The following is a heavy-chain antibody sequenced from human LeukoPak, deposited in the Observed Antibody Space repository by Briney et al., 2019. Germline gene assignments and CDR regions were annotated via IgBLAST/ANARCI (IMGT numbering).Heavy chain of an antibody. Sequence: SETLSLTCAVYGGSFSGYYWSWIRQPPGKGLEWIGEINHSGSTNYNPSLKSRVTISVDTSKNQFSLKLSSVTAADTAVYYCASDGYNPSESTDRGEHPFDYWGQGTLVTVSS. CDR3: ASDGYNPSESTDRGEHPFDY. V-gene: IGHV4-34*01. CDR2: INHSGST. J-gene: IGHJ4*02. D-gene: IGHD5-24*01. CDR1: GGSFSGYY.